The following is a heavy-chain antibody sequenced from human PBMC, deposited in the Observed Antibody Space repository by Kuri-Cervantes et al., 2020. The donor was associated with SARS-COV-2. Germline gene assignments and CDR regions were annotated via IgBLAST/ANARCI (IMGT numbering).Heavy chain of an antibody. CDR2: IYHSGIT. Sequence: SETLSLTCAVSGYSISSGSYWGCIRQPPGEGRGWIGSIYHSGITNYNPSLKSRVTISVDTSKTQFALKLRAVTAAATAVYYCARGYSYAKDYFAYWGQGTLVTVSS. V-gene: IGHV4-38-2*01. CDR1: GYSISSGSY. D-gene: IGHD5-18*01. CDR3: ARGYSYAKDYFAY. J-gene: IGHJ4*02.